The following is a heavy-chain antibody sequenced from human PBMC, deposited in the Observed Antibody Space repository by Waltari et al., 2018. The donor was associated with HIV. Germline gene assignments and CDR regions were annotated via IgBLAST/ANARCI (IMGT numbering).Heavy chain of an antibody. CDR2: IKHSGST. Sequence: QVQLQQWGAGLLKPSETLSLTCAVSGGSFSGYYWSWSRPPHGKGLEWIGEIKHSGSTNYNPALKSRVTISVDTSKNQFSLKLSSGTAADTAVYYCARGMSALELQGSGIFDYWGQGTLVTVSS. D-gene: IGHD1-7*01. CDR1: GGSFSGYY. J-gene: IGHJ4*02. CDR3: ARGMSALELQGSGIFDY. V-gene: IGHV4-34*01.